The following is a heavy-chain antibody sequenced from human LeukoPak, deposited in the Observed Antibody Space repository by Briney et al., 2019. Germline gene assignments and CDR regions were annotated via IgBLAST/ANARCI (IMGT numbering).Heavy chain of an antibody. CDR2: ISHSGGSI. CDR3: AMALDY. Sequence: PGGSLRLPCVASGFTFSNYLMNWVRQAPGKGLEWVSGISHSGGSIYYADSVKGRFTISRDNSKNTLYLQMDRLRVEDTAVYYCAMALDYWGQGTLVTVSS. V-gene: IGHV3-23*01. J-gene: IGHJ4*02. CDR1: GFTFSNYL.